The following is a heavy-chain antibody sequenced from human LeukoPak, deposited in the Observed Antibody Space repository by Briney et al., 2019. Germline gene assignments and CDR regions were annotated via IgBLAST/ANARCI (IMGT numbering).Heavy chain of an antibody. CDR3: ATPHMGIAAAGTGNEYFQH. J-gene: IGHJ1*01. CDR2: INHTGST. D-gene: IGHD6-13*01. V-gene: IGHV4-34*01. Sequence: SETLSLTCAVYGGSFSGYYWSWLRQPPGKGLEWIGEINHTGSTSYNPSLKSRVTMSVDTSKNQFSLKLSSVTAADTAVYYCATPHMGIAAAGTGNEYFQHWGQGTLVTVSS. CDR1: GGSFSGYY.